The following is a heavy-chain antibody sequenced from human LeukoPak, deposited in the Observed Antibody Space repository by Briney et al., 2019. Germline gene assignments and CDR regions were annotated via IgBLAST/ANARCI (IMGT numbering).Heavy chain of an antibody. CDR1: GFTFSRYS. CDR2: ISSSSSTI. J-gene: IGHJ4*02. Sequence: GGSLRLSCAASGFTFSRYSMNWVRQAPGKGLEWVSYISSSSSTIYYADSVKGRFTISRDNAKNSLYLQMNNLRAEDTAVYYCARDAFGYSDYWGQGTLVTVSS. V-gene: IGHV3-48*01. CDR3: ARDAFGYSDY. D-gene: IGHD2-21*01.